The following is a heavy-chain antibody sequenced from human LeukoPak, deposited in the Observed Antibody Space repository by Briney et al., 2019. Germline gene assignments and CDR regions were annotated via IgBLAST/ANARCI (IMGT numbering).Heavy chain of an antibody. D-gene: IGHD3-10*01. CDR3: ARVGAPFNYYALGGPFDY. CDR2: INHSGST. J-gene: IGHJ4*02. V-gene: IGHV4-34*01. Sequence: SETLSLTCAVYGGSFSGYYWSWIRQPPGKGLEWIGEINHSGSTNYNPSLKSRVTISVDTSKNQFSLKLSSVTAADTAVYYCARVGAPFNYYALGGPFDYWGQGTLVTVSS. CDR1: GGSFSGYY.